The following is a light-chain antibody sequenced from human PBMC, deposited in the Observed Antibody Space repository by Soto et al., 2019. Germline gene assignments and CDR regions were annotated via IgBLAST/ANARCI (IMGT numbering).Light chain of an antibody. J-gene: IGKJ4*02. Sequence: ETVLTQSPATLSLSPGERATLSCRASQNVNRYVAWYQQKPGQAPRLLIYDASTRAAGVPARFSGSGSGTDFSLSSSSLEPEDFAVYYCQEHNAFGGGTKV. CDR3: QEHNA. CDR2: DAS. CDR1: QNVNRY. V-gene: IGKV3-11*01.